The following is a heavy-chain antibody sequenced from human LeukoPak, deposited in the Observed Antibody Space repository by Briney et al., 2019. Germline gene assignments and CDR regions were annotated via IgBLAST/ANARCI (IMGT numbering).Heavy chain of an antibody. V-gene: IGHV3-23*01. CDR2: ISESGSGT. J-gene: IGHJ4*02. CDR3: AKGVFGVNRAFDY. D-gene: IGHD3-3*01. Sequence: EGSLRLSCEASGFTFNTCAMSWVRQAPGKGLEGVSAISESGSGTYYADSVKGRFTISRDNSKNTMYLQMNSLRVDDTALYYCAKGVFGVNRAFDYWGQGTLVTVSS. CDR1: GFTFNTCA.